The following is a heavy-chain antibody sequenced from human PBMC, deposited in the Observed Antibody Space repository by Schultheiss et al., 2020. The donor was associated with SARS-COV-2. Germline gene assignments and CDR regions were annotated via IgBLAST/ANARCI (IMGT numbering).Heavy chain of an antibody. Sequence: GGSLRLSCAASGFAFGSYAMSWVRQAPGKGLEWVSSISSSSSYIYYADSVKGRFTISRDNAKNSLYLQMNSLRAEDTAVYYCARGGGNAGFDYWGQGTTVTVSS. CDR3: ARGGGNAGFDY. CDR2: ISSSSSYI. CDR1: GFAFGSYA. V-gene: IGHV3-21*01. J-gene: IGHJ4*03. D-gene: IGHD4-23*01.